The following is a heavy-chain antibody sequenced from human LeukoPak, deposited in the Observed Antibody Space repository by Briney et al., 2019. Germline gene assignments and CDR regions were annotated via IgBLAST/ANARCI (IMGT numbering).Heavy chain of an antibody. CDR3: ASSPHLIVGATTV. V-gene: IGHV4-39*01. D-gene: IGHD1-26*01. CDR1: GGSISSSSYY. J-gene: IGHJ4*02. Sequence: SETLSLTCTVSGGSISSSSYYWGWIRQPPGKGLEWIGSIYYSGSTYYNPSLKSRVTISVDTSKNQFSLKLSSVTAADTAVYYCASSPHLIVGATTVWGQGTLVTVSS. CDR2: IYYSGST.